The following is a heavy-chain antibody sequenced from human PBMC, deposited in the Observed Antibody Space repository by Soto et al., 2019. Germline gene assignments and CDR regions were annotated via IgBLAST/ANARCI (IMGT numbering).Heavy chain of an antibody. CDR3: ARRDYYDSTGYYTY. CDR2: VHHSGST. Sequence: SETLSLTCAVSGGSISSLYWWSWVRQPPGKGLEWIGEVHHSGSTNYNPSLKSRVTISVDKSKNQFSLKLNSVTAADTAMYYCARRDYYDSTGYYTYWGQRALVTVSS. J-gene: IGHJ4*02. D-gene: IGHD3-22*01. V-gene: IGHV4-4*02. CDR1: GGSISSLYW.